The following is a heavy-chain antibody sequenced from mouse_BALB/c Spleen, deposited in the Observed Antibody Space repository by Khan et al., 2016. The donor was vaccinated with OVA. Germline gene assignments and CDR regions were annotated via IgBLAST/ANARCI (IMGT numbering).Heavy chain of an antibody. CDR1: GFSLSSYG. V-gene: IGHV2-2*02. D-gene: IGHD2-4*01. J-gene: IGHJ3*01. CDR2: IWSGGVP. CDR3: VRNYDYDEVLTY. Sequence: VELVESGPGLVQPSQSLSITCTVSGFSLSSYGVHWVRQSPGKGLEWLGVIWSGGVPDYNAAFISRLSIRKANSISQASLKLNMLQANDTAIYYCVRNYDYDEVLTYWGQGTLVTVSA.